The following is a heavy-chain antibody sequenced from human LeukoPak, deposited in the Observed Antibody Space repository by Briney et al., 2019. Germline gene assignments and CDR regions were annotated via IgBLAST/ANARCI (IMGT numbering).Heavy chain of an antibody. Sequence: SETLSLTCAVYGGSFSGYYWSWIRQPPGKGLEWIGEINHSGSTNYSPSLKSRVTISVDTSKNQFSLKLSSVTAADTAVYYCARRIAAVRSRAFDIWGQGTMVTVSS. V-gene: IGHV4-34*01. CDR2: INHSGST. CDR1: GGSFSGYY. CDR3: ARRIAAVRSRAFDI. D-gene: IGHD6-13*01. J-gene: IGHJ3*02.